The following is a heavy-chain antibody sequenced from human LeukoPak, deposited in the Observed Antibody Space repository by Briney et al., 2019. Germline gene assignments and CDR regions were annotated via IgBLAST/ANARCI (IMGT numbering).Heavy chain of an antibody. J-gene: IGHJ3*02. Sequence: GGSLRLSGAASGFTFSDYYMSWIRQAPGKGLEWVSYISSSGSTIYYADSVKGRFTISRDNAKNSLYLQMNSLRAEDTAVYYCARDCSAVIAAAGTAGAFDIWGQGTMVTVSS. CDR1: GFTFSDYY. CDR3: ARDCSAVIAAAGTAGAFDI. D-gene: IGHD6-13*01. CDR2: ISSSGSTI. V-gene: IGHV3-11*01.